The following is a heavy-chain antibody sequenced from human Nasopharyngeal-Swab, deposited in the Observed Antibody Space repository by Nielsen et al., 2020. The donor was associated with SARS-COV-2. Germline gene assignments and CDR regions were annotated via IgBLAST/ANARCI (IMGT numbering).Heavy chain of an antibody. Sequence: GESLKISCAASGFTFSSYGMHWVLQAPGKGLEWVAVIWYDGSNKYYADSVKGRFTISRDNSKNTLYLQMNSLRAEDTAVYYCARDYCSSTSCYVKNYMDVWGKGTTVTVSS. D-gene: IGHD2-2*01. CDR1: GFTFSSYG. J-gene: IGHJ6*03. V-gene: IGHV3-33*01. CDR2: IWYDGSNK. CDR3: ARDYCSSTSCYVKNYMDV.